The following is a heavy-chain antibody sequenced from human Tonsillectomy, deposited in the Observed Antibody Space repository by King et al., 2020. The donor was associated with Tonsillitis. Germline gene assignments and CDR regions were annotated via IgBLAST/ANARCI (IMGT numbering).Heavy chain of an antibody. CDR1: GGSISSGSYY. D-gene: IGHD3-10*01. Sequence: QLQESGPGLVKPSQTLSLTCTVSGGSISSGSYYWSWIRQPAGKGLEWIGRIYTSGSTNYNPSLKSRVTISVDTSKNQFSLKLSSVTAADTAVYYCAGVYLEGSGSYYTATWFDPWGQGTLVTVSS. V-gene: IGHV4-61*02. CDR2: IYTSGST. J-gene: IGHJ5*02. CDR3: AGVYLEGSGSYYTATWFDP.